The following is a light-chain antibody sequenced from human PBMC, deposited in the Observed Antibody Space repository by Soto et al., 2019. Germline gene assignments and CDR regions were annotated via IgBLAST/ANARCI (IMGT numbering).Light chain of an antibody. CDR2: DVS. V-gene: IGLV2-14*01. CDR3: SSYTSSSTRV. CDR1: SSDVGGYNY. Sequence: QSALTQPAAVSGSPGQSITISCTGTSSDVGGYNYISWYQQHPSKAPKHMIYDVSNRPSGVSNRFSCAKSGNTATLTISGLQAEDEPDYYCSSYTSSSTRVFGGRTKPTVL. J-gene: IGLJ3*02.